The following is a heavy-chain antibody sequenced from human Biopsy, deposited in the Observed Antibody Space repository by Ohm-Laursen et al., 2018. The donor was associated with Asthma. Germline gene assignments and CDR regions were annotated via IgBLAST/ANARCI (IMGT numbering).Heavy chain of an antibody. Sequence: SSVKVSCKASGDSFSNYAISWVRQAPGQGLEWMGRIIPIFGPTNYAQKFQGRVTISADDSMSTAYMELSSLSSEDTALYYCARGPEYVRSSGALDYWGQGTLVTVSS. CDR2: IIPIFGPT. V-gene: IGHV1-69*15. CDR3: ARGPEYVRSSGALDY. D-gene: IGHD2-2*01. CDR1: GDSFSNYA. J-gene: IGHJ4*02.